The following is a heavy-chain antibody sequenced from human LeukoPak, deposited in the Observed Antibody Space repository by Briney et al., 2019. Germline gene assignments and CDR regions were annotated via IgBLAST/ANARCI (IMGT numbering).Heavy chain of an antibody. CDR2: IYYSGST. D-gene: IGHD6-13*01. V-gene: IGHV4-39*07. Sequence: PSETLSLTCTVSGGSISSSSYYWGWIRQPPGKGLEWIGSIYYSGSTYYNPSLKSRVTISVDTSKNQFSLKLSSVTAADTAVYYCARDLRIAAVKGDEADYWGQGTLVTVSS. J-gene: IGHJ4*02. CDR1: GGSISSSSYY. CDR3: ARDLRIAAVKGDEADY.